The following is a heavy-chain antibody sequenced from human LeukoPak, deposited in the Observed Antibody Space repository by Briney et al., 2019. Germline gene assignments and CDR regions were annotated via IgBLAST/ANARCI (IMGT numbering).Heavy chain of an antibody. CDR2: IYYSGST. CDR3: ARTHSYVSGSQYYFDY. Sequence: SETLSLTCTVSGGSISSSSYYWGWIRQPPGKGLEWIGGIYYSGSTYYNPSLKSRVTISVDTSKNQFSLRLSSVTAADTAVYYCARTHSYVSGSQYYFDYWGQGTLVTVSS. J-gene: IGHJ4*02. CDR1: GGSISSSSYY. V-gene: IGHV4-39*01. D-gene: IGHD3-10*01.